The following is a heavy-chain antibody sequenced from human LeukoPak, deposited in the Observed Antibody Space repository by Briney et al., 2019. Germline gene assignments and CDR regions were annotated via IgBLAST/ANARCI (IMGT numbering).Heavy chain of an antibody. V-gene: IGHV4-59*08. D-gene: IGHD2-15*01. CDR1: GGSISSYY. CDR3: ARQNLDCSGGSCYGKYYFDY. Sequence: SETLSLTCTVSGGSISSYYWSWIWQPPGKGLEWIAYIYYSGSTNYNPSLKSRVTISVDTSKNQFSLKLSSVTAADTAVYYCARQNLDCSGGSCYGKYYFDYWGQGTLVTVSS. J-gene: IGHJ4*02. CDR2: IYYSGST.